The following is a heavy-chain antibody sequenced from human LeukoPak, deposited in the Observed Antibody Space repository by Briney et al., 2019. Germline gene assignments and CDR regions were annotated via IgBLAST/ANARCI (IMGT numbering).Heavy chain of an antibody. CDR3: TRHADIVVVPAAYWFDP. Sequence: GGSLRLSCAASGFTFSGSAMHWVRQASGKGLEWVGRIRSKANSYATAYAASVKGRFTISRDDSKNTAYLQVNSLKTEDTAVYYCTRHADIVVVPAAYWFDPWGQGTLVTVSS. D-gene: IGHD2-2*01. CDR2: IRSKANSYAT. V-gene: IGHV3-73*01. CDR1: GFTFSGSA. J-gene: IGHJ5*02.